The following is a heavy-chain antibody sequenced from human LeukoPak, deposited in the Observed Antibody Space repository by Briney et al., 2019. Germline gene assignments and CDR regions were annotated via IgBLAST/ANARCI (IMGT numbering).Heavy chain of an antibody. CDR2: INPNSGGT. D-gene: IGHD3-10*01. CDR1: GYTFTGYY. Sequence: ASVKVSCKASGYTFTGYYMHWVRQAPGQGLEWMGWINPNSGGTNYAQKFQGRVTMTRDTSIGTAYMELSRLRSDDTAVYYCARVRHGSGSYYNEVLTWFDPWGQGTLVTVSS. V-gene: IGHV1-2*02. J-gene: IGHJ5*02. CDR3: ARVRHGSGSYYNEVLTWFDP.